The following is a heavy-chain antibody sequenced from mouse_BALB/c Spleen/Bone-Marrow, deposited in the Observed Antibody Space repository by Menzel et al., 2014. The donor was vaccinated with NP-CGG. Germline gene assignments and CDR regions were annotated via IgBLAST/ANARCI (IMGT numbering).Heavy chain of an antibody. V-gene: IGHV1-7*01. CDR1: GYTFTSNW. J-gene: IGHJ3*01. D-gene: IGHD2-2*01. CDR2: INPSTGYT. Sequence: VQLQQSGAELAKPGASVKMSCKASGYTFTSNWMHWVKQRPGQGLEWIGYINPSTGYTEYNQKFKDKATLTADKSSSTAYMQLSSLTSEDSAVYYCARSRDGYDSFAYWGQGTLVTVSA. CDR3: ARSRDGYDSFAY.